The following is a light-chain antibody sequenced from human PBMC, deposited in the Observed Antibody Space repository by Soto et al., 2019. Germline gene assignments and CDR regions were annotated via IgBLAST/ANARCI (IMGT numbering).Light chain of an antibody. V-gene: IGKV2-28*01. CDR2: LGS. J-gene: IGKJ2*01. Sequence: DIVMTQSPLSLPVTPGEPASISCSSSQSLLNSKGYNFLDWYLQKPGQSPQLLIYLGSNRASGVPDRFSGSASGTDFTLTISRVEAEDVGVYYCMQALQTPLTFGQGTKLEIK. CDR1: QSLLNSKGYNF. CDR3: MQALQTPLT.